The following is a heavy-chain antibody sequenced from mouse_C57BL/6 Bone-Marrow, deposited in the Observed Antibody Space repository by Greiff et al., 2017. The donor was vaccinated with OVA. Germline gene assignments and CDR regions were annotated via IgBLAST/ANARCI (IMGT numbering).Heavy chain of an antibody. V-gene: IGHV14-4*01. CDR2: IDPENGDT. Sequence: EVQLQQSGAELVRPGASVKLSCTASGFNIKDDYMHWVKQRPEQGLEWIGWIDPENGDTEYASKFQGKATITADTSSNTVYLQLSSLTSEDTAVYYCISLLLVFAYWGQGTLVTVSA. CDR3: ISLLLVFAY. CDR1: GFNIKDDY. D-gene: IGHD1-1*01. J-gene: IGHJ3*01.